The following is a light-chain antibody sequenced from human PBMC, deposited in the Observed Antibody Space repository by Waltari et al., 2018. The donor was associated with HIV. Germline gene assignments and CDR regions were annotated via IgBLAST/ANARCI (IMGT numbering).Light chain of an antibody. Sequence: SYELTQPPSVSVSPGQTASITCSGEKLGDKYACWYQQKPGQSPVPVIYQDNKRPPGIPERFSGSNSGNTATLTISGTQAVDEADYYCQAWDSSTAFYVFGTGTKVTVL. V-gene: IGLV3-1*01. CDR2: QDN. CDR3: QAWDSSTAFYV. CDR1: KLGDKY. J-gene: IGLJ1*01.